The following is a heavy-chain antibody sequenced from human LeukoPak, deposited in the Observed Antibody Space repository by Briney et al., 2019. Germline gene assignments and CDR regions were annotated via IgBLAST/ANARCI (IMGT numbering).Heavy chain of an antibody. D-gene: IGHD3-3*01. CDR3: ARDGNRRSLAY. V-gene: IGHV3-66*01. CDR1: GFTVSSNY. CDR2: IYSGPTT. Sequence: GGSLRLSCAASGFTVSSNYMSWVRQAPGKGLEWVSVIYSGPTTYYADSVKGRFTISRDNSKNTLYLQMNSLRAEDTAVYYCARDGNRRSLAYWGQGTLVTVSS. J-gene: IGHJ4*02.